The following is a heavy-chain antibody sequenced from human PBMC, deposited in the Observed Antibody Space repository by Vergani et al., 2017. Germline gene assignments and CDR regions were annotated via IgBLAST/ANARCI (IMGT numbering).Heavy chain of an antibody. CDR2: IYYSGST. V-gene: IGHV4-34*01. J-gene: IGHJ5*02. CDR3: ARHASAWAAGVIVTFACWFDP. CDR1: GGSFSGYY. Sequence: QVQLQQWGAGLLKPSETLSLTCAVYGGSFSGYYWGWIRQPPGKGLEWIGSIYYSGSTYYNPSLKSRVTISLDTSKNQFSLKLSSVTAADTAVYYCARHASAWAAGVIVTFACWFDPWGQGTLVTVSS. D-gene: IGHD3-16*02.